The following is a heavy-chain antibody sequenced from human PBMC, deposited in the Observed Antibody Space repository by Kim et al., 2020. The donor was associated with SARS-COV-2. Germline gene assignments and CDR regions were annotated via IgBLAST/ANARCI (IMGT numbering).Heavy chain of an antibody. CDR2: FDPEDGET. V-gene: IGHV1-24*01. Sequence: ASVKVSCKVSGYTLTELSMHWVRQAPGKGLEWMGGFDPEDGETIYAQRFQGRVTMTEDTSTDTAYMELSSLRSEDTAVYYCATDRVQVVRGVPAVYYYGMDVWGQGTTVTVSS. J-gene: IGHJ6*02. CDR3: ATDRVQVVRGVPAVYYYGMDV. CDR1: GYTLTELS. D-gene: IGHD3-10*01.